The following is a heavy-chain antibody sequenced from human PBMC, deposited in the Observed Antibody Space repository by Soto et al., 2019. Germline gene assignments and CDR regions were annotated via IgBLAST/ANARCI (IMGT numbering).Heavy chain of an antibody. D-gene: IGHD3-9*01. Sequence: EVQLLESGGGLVQPGGSLRLSCAASGFTFTNFAMSWVRQAPGKGLEWVSTISGGGDSTYYGDTVKGQFTISSDNSKITRYIHMKSLRAEDTAVYFCEKGDCGDMGDWGHGSVVSVSS. CDR1: GFTFTNFA. J-gene: IGHJ1*01. V-gene: IGHV3-23*01. CDR3: EKGDCGDMGD. CDR2: ISGGGDST.